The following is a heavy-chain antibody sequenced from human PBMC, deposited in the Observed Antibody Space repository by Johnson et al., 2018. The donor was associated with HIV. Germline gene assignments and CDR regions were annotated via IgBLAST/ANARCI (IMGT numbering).Heavy chain of an antibody. CDR3: AKDGLGFGDELGAFDI. CDR1: GFTFSSHA. J-gene: IGHJ3*02. V-gene: IGHV3-23*04. CDR2: IRGSDGST. Sequence: VQLVESGGGLVQPGGSLRLSCVVSGFTFSSHAMSWVRQAPGNGLEWVSAIRGSDGSTDYADSVKGRFTISRDNSKNTLYLQMNSLRAEDTAVYYCAKDGLGFGDELGAFDIWGQGTMVTVSS. D-gene: IGHD3-10*01.